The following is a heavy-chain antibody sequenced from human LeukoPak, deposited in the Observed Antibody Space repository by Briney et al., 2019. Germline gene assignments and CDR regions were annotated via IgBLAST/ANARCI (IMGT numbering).Heavy chain of an antibody. CDR1: GGSISSYY. V-gene: IGHV4-59*01. D-gene: IGHD3-10*01. CDR3: ATYYYGSGSPYFFEY. J-gene: IGHJ4*02. Sequence: SETLSLTCTVSGGSISSYYWSWIREPPGKGLDWIWYIYHSGSTNYNPSLKSRVTISVDTSKNQFSLKLSSVTAADTAVYYCATYYYGSGSPYFFEYWGRGTLVTVSS. CDR2: IYHSGST.